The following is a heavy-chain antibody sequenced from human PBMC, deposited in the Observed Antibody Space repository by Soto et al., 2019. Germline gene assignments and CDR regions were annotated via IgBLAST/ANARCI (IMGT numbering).Heavy chain of an antibody. CDR3: AKIPRYGNDYGDYVGYFQH. CDR1: GFTFSSYA. CDR2: ISGSGGST. V-gene: IGHV3-23*01. Sequence: GGSLRLSCAASGFTFSSYAMSWVRQAPGKGLEWVSAISGSGGSTYYADSVKGRFTISRDNSKNTLYLQMNSLRAEDTAVYYCAKIPRYGNDYGDYVGYFQHWGQGTLVTVSS. J-gene: IGHJ1*01. D-gene: IGHD4-17*01.